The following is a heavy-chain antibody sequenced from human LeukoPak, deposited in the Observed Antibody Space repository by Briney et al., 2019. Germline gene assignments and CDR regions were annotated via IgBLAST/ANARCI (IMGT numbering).Heavy chain of an antibody. D-gene: IGHD1-26*01. CDR1: GYTFTSYG. CDR2: ISAYNGNT. V-gene: IGHV1-18*01. Sequence: ASVKVSCKASGYTFTSYGISWVRQAPGQGLEWMGWISAYNGNTNYAQKLQGRVTMTTDTSTSTAYMELRSLRSDDAAVYYCARENWAGATSYFDYWGQGTLVTVSS. CDR3: ARENWAGATSYFDY. J-gene: IGHJ4*02.